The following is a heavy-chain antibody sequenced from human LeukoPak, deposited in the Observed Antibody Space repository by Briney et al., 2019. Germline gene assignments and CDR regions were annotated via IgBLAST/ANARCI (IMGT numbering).Heavy chain of an antibody. CDR1: GFTVSSNY. CDR3: ARDSSPITGTLWFDP. Sequence: GGSLRLSCAASGFTVSSNYMSWVRQAPGKGLEWVSVIYSGGSTYYADSVKGRFTISRDNFKNTLYLQMNSLRAEDTAVYYCARDSSPITGTLWFDPWGQGTLVTVSS. CDR2: IYSGGST. V-gene: IGHV3-66*02. D-gene: IGHD1/OR15-1a*01. J-gene: IGHJ5*02.